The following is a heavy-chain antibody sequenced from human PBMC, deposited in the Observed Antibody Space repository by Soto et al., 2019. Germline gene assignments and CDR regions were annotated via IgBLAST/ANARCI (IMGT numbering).Heavy chain of an antibody. J-gene: IGHJ3*02. CDR2: IIPIFGTA. V-gene: IGHV1-69*13. D-gene: IGHD1-7*01. Sequence: ASVKVSCKASGGTFSSYAISWVRQAPGQGLEWMGGIIPIFGTANYAQKFQGRVTITADESTSTAYMELSSLRSEDTAVYYCARGGITGTTDAFDIWGQGTMVTVSS. CDR3: ARGGITGTTDAFDI. CDR1: GGTFSSYA.